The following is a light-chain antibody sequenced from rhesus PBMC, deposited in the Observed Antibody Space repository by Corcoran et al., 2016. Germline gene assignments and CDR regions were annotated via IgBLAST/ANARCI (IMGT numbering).Light chain of an antibody. V-gene: IGKV3-10*01. CDR1: QSVSSY. J-gene: IGKJ2*01. CDR2: GAS. Sequence: QVILTQSPATLSLSPGERATLSCRATQSVSSYLAWYQQKPGQTPRLLIYGASSRATGIPDRFSGSGSGTDFTLTISSLEPEEVGGYHCYQHSSGYSFGQGTKVEIK. CDR3: YQHSSGYS.